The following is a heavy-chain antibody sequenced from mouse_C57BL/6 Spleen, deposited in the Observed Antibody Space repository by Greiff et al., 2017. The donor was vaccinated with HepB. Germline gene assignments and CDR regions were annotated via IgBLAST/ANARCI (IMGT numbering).Heavy chain of an antibody. J-gene: IGHJ3*01. D-gene: IGHD1-1*01. CDR1: GFTFSDYG. CDR2: ISSGSSTN. V-gene: IGHV5-17*01. Sequence: VQLQQSGGGLVKPGGSLKLSCAASGFTFSDYGMHWVRQAPEKGLEWVAYISSGSSTNYYADTVKGRFTIARDNAKNTLFLQLTSLRSEDTAMYYSARGDGSSLACFAYWGQGTLVTVSA. CDR3: ARGDGSSLACFAY.